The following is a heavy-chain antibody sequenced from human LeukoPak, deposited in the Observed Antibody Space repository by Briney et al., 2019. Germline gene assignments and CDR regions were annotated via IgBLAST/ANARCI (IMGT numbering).Heavy chain of an antibody. CDR1: GYTFTSYG. Sequence: SVKVSCKASGYTFTSYGISWVRQAPGQGLEWMGGIIPIFGTANYAQKFQGRVTITTDESTSTAYMELSSLRSEDTAVYYCARGRYGSGSYYDAFDIWGQGTMVTVSS. CDR2: IIPIFGTA. V-gene: IGHV1-69*05. J-gene: IGHJ3*02. CDR3: ARGRYGSGSYYDAFDI. D-gene: IGHD3-10*01.